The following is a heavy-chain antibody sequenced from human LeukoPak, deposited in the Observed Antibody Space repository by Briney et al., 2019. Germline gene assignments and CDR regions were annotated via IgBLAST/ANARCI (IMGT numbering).Heavy chain of an antibody. D-gene: IGHD6-19*01. Sequence: SETQSLTCTVSGGSISSDPYYWGWIRQSPGKGLEWIGGIYHTGSTYYNPSLKSRVTISVDTSKNQFSLRLTSMTAADTSVYYCASLIVVAGRPYFDYWGQGTLVTVSS. CDR1: GGSISSDPYY. CDR3: ASLIVVAGRPYFDY. J-gene: IGHJ4*02. CDR2: IYHTGST. V-gene: IGHV4-39*01.